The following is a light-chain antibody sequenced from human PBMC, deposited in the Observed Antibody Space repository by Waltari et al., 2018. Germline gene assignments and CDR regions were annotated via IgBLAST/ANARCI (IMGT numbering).Light chain of an antibody. J-gene: IGKJ4*01. CDR2: DAS. CDR1: QDISNF. CDR3: QQYNNFPVT. Sequence: IQVTQSPSSLSASVGDRVTITCQANQDISNFLNWYQQKPGKAHKVLIYDASNLATGVPFRFSGDGSGTDFTFTISSLQPEDIATYYCQQYNNFPVTFGGGTKVEIK. V-gene: IGKV1-33*01.